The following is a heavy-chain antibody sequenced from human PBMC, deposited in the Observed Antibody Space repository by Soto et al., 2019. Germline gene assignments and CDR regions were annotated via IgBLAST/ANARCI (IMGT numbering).Heavy chain of an antibody. CDR1: GFTFSSYG. V-gene: IGHV3-30*18. CDR2: ISYDGSNK. D-gene: IGHD4-17*01. J-gene: IGHJ6*02. CDR3: AKDYDGDYDYYYGMDV. Sequence: GGSLRLSCTASGFTFSSYGMHWVRQAPGKGLEWVAVISYDGSNKYYADSVKGRFTISRDNSKNTLYLQMNSLRAEDTAVYYCAKDYDGDYDYYYGMDVWGQGTTVTVSS.